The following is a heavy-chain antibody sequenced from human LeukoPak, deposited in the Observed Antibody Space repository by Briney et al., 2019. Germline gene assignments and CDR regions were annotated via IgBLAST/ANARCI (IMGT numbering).Heavy chain of an antibody. Sequence: SETLSLTCAVYGGSFSGYYWSWIRQPPGKGLEWIGEINHSGSTNYNPSLKSRVTISVDTSKNQFSLKLSSVTAADTAVYYCARDTGGVGAIDYWGQGALVTVSS. CDR3: ARDTGGVGAIDY. CDR1: GGSFSGYY. D-gene: IGHD1-26*01. J-gene: IGHJ4*02. CDR2: INHSGST. V-gene: IGHV4-34*01.